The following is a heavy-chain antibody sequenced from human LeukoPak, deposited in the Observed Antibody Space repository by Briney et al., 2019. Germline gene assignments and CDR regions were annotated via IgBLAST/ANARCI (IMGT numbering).Heavy chain of an antibody. CDR2: ISGSGIST. Sequence: PGGSLRLSCAAAGFTFSDYGMNWVRQAPGKGLEWVSGISGSGISTYYADSVKGRFTISRDSSKNTLYLQMNSLRAEDTAVYYCAKDTVKVTTIRRVPHYMDVWGKGTTVTISS. CDR1: GFTFSDYG. J-gene: IGHJ6*03. CDR3: AKDTVKVTTIRRVPHYMDV. V-gene: IGHV3-23*01. D-gene: IGHD5-12*01.